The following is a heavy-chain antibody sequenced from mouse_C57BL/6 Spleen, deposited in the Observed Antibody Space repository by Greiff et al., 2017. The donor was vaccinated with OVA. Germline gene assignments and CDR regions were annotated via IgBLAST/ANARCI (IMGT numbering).Heavy chain of an antibody. J-gene: IGHJ3*01. V-gene: IGHV3-6*01. D-gene: IGHD2-5*01. CDR1: GYSITSGYY. Sequence: EVKLMESGPGLVKPSQSLSLTCSVTGYSITSGYYWNWIRQFPGNKLEWMGYISYDGSNNYNPYLKNRISITRDTSKNQFFLKLNSVTTEDTATYYCARAYYSNPWFAYWGQGTLVTVSA. CDR2: ISYDGSN. CDR3: ARAYYSNPWFAY.